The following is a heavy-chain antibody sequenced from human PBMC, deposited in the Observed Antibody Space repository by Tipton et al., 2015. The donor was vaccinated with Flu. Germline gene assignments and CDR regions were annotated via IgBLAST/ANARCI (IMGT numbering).Heavy chain of an antibody. CDR3: ARLSAAAAVMQDDY. Sequence: VQLVQSGAEVKKPGESLKISCKGSGYTFSIYWITWVRQVPGKGLEWMGTIYPVDSETRYSPSFQGQVTMSADRTTSTAYLQWSSLKATDSAMYYCARLSAAAAVMQDDYWGQGTQVTVSS. V-gene: IGHV5-51*03. CDR2: IYPVDSET. J-gene: IGHJ4*02. CDR1: GYTFSIYW. D-gene: IGHD6-13*01.